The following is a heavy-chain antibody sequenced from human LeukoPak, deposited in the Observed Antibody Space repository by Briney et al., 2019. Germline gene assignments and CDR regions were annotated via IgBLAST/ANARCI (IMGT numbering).Heavy chain of an antibody. D-gene: IGHD2-15*01. CDR3: ATATPPYYYYGMDV. CDR1: GFTFSGYW. Sequence: PGGSLRLSCAASGFTFSGYWMSWVRQAPGKGLEWVANIKQDGSEKYYVDSVKGRFTISRDNAKNSLYLQMNSLRAEDTAVYYCATATPPYYYYGMDVWGQGTTVTVSS. J-gene: IGHJ6*02. V-gene: IGHV3-7*03. CDR2: IKQDGSEK.